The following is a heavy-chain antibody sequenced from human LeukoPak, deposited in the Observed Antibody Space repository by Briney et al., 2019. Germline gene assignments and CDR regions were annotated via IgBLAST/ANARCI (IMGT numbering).Heavy chain of an antibody. J-gene: IGHJ4*02. CDR1: GFSVSDYH. V-gene: IGHV3-53*01. D-gene: IGHD3-10*01. CDR2: IYSGGST. CDR3: ATEDTFGFDY. Sequence: PGGSLRLSCAASGFSVSDYHINWVRQAPGKGLEWVSVIYSGGSTDYADSVKGRFTISRDNSKNTLYLQMNSLRAEDTAVYYCATEDTFGFDYWGQGTLVTVSS.